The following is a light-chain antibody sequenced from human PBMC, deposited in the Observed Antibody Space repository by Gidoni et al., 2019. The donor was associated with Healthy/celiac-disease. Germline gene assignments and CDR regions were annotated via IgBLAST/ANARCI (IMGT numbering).Light chain of an antibody. V-gene: IGKV1-39*01. CDR2: AAS. CDR1: HIISSY. CDR3: QQSYSTPPT. Sequence: IQMTQSPSSLSASVGDRVTITCRATHIISSYLNWYQQKPGKAPKLLIYAASSLQSGVPSRFSGSGSGTDFTLTISSLQPEDFATYYCQQSYSTPPTFXPXTKVXIK. J-gene: IGKJ3*01.